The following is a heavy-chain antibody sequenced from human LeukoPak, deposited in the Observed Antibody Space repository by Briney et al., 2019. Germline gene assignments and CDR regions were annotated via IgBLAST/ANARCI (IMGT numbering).Heavy chain of an antibody. V-gene: IGHV3-23*01. CDR3: AKDVSIAAAGTLGY. Sequence: GGSLRLSCAASGFTFSSYAMSWVRQAPGKGLEWVSAISGSGGSTYYADSVTGRFTISRDNSKNTLYLQMNSLRAEDTAVYYCAKDVSIAAAGTLGYWGQGTLVTVSS. CDR2: ISGSGGST. D-gene: IGHD6-13*01. J-gene: IGHJ4*02. CDR1: GFTFSSYA.